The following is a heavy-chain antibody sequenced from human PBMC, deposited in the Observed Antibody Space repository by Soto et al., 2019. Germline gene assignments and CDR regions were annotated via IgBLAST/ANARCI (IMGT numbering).Heavy chain of an antibody. V-gene: IGHV1-2*02. CDR2: INPNSGGT. CDR1: GYTFTNYY. D-gene: IGHD3-10*01. J-gene: IGHJ5*02. CDR3: ARGRENDP. Sequence: QVQLVQSVAEVKKPGASVKVSCKASGYTFTNYYIHWVRQAPGQGLEWMGWINPNSGGTSYAQKFQGRVALTRDTSISTAYMELNSLRSDDTAMYYCARGRENDPWGQGTLVTVSS.